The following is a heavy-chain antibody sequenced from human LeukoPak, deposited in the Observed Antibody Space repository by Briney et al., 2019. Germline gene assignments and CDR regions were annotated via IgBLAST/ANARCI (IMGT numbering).Heavy chain of an antibody. CDR2: ISAYNGNT. V-gene: IGHV1-18*01. D-gene: IGHD2-2*01. CDR3: ARDKGSSTSPPDWFDP. Sequence: GASVKVSCKASGYTFTSYGISWVRQAPGQGLEWMGWISAYNGNTNYAQELQGRVTMTTDTSTSTAYMELRSLRSDDTAVYYCARDKGSSTSPPDWFDPWGQGTLVTVSS. CDR1: GYTFTSYG. J-gene: IGHJ5*02.